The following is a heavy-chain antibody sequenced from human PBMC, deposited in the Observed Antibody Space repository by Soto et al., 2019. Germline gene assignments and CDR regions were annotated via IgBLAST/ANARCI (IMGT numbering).Heavy chain of an antibody. Sequence: PSQTLSLTCAISGDSVSSNSAAWNWIRQSPSRGLEWLGRTYYRSKWYNDYAVSVKSRITINPDTSKNQFSLKLSSVTAADTAVYYCARDDADYYYYGMDVWGQGTTVTVSS. CDR1: GDSVSSNSAA. CDR3: ARDDADYYYYGMDV. CDR2: TYYRSKWYN. J-gene: IGHJ6*02. V-gene: IGHV6-1*01.